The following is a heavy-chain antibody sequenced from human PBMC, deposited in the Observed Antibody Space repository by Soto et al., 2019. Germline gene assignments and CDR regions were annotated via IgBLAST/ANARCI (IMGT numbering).Heavy chain of an antibody. D-gene: IGHD3-10*01. CDR2: ILYSGRT. J-gene: IGHJ5*02. CDR1: GGSISSGW. V-gene: IGHV4-4*02. CDR3: SGRVTDAPT. Sequence: PSETLSLTCAVSGGSISSGWWTWVRQPPGKGLEWIGEILYSGRTNYNSSLNSRVTISIDKSKKQFSLNLSSVTAADTAVYYCSGRVTDAPTWGQGALVTVSS.